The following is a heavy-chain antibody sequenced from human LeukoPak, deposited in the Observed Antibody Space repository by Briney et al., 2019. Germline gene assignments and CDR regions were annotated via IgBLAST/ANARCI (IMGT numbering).Heavy chain of an antibody. D-gene: IGHD3-3*01. V-gene: IGHV1-18*01. J-gene: IGHJ4*02. CDR3: ARGYYDFWSGLVRAFDY. CDR2: ISAYNGNT. Sequence: ASVKVSCKASGYTFTSYGISWVRQAPGQGLEWMGWISAYNGNTNYAQKLQGRVTMTTDTSTSTAYMELRSLRSDDTAVYYCARGYYDFWSGLVRAFDYWGQGTLVTVSS. CDR1: GYTFTSYG.